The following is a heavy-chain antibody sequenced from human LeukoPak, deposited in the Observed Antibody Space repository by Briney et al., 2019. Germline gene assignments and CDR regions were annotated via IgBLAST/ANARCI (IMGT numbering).Heavy chain of an antibody. Sequence: SETLSLTCTVSGGSISSYYWSWIRQPPGKGLEWIGYIYYSGSTNYNPSLKSRVTISVDTSKNQFSLKLSSVTAADTAVYYCAREPAVLLWFGEFYFDYWGQGTLVTVSS. CDR3: AREPAVLLWFGEFYFDY. J-gene: IGHJ4*02. D-gene: IGHD3-10*01. CDR2: IYYSGST. CDR1: GGSISSYY. V-gene: IGHV4-59*12.